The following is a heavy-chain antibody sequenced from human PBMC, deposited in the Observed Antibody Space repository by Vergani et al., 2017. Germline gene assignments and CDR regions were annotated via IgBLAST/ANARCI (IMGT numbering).Heavy chain of an antibody. V-gene: IGHV3-48*01. CDR2: ISSSSSTI. CDR3: ARGASGDYVSSFDY. J-gene: IGHJ4*02. CDR1: GFSFNTYG. Sequence: VQLVETGGGVVQPGGSLRLYCATSGFSFNTYGAHWVRQAPGKGLEWVSYISSSSSTIYYADSVKGRFTISRDNSKNTLYLQMNSLRAEDTAVYYCARGASGDYVSSFDYWGQGTLVTVSS. D-gene: IGHD4-17*01.